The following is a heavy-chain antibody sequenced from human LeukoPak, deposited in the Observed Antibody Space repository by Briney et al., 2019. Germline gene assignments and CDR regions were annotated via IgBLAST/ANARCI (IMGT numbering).Heavy chain of an antibody. CDR1: GGSVSSGSYY. V-gene: IGHV4-61*01. D-gene: IGHD6-19*01. CDR3: ARGSGWYQGPDY. CDR2: IYYSGRT. Sequence: SETLSLTCTVSGGSVSSGSYYWSWIRQPPGKGLEWIGYIYYSGRTTYNPSLKSRVTISVDTSKNQFSLHLSSVTAADTAVYYCARGSGWYQGPDYWGQGTLVTVSS. J-gene: IGHJ4*02.